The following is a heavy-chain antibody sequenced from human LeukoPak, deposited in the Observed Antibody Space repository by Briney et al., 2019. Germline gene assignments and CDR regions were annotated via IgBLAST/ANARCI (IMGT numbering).Heavy chain of an antibody. CDR3: ARYIRWLQSGNWFDP. J-gene: IGHJ5*02. D-gene: IGHD5-24*01. CDR1: GGSLSGYY. CDR2: INHSGST. V-gene: IGHV4-34*01. Sequence: SETLSLTCAVYGGSLSGYYCSWIRQPPGKGLERIGEINHSGSTNYNPSLKSRVTISVDTSKNQFSLKLSSVTAADTAVYYCARYIRWLQSGNWFDPWGQGTLVTVSS.